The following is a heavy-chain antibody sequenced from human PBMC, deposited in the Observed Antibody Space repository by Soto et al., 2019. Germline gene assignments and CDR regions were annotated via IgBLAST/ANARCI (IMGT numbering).Heavy chain of an antibody. CDR2: ISGSGGST. CDR3: AKDYYGSGSYLIDY. V-gene: IGHV3-23*01. CDR1: GFTFSSYA. Sequence: LRLSCAASGFTFSSYAMSWVRQAPGKGLEWVSAISGSGGSTYYADSVKGRFTISRDNSKNTLYLQMNSLRAEDTAVYYCAKDYYGSGSYLIDYWGQGTLVTVSS. D-gene: IGHD3-10*01. J-gene: IGHJ4*02.